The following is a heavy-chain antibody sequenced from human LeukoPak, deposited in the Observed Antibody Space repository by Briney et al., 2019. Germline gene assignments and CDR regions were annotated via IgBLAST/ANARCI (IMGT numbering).Heavy chain of an antibody. CDR2: INHSGST. CDR3: ARGRNVLLWFGELLGYFDY. CDR1: GGSFSGYY. J-gene: IGHJ4*02. V-gene: IGHV4-34*01. Sequence: SETLSLTCAVYGGSFSGYYWSWIRQPPGKGLEWIGEINHSGSTNYNPSLKSRVTISVDTSKNQFSLKLSSVTAADTAVYYCARGRNVLLWFGELLGYFDYWGQGTLVTVSS. D-gene: IGHD3-10*01.